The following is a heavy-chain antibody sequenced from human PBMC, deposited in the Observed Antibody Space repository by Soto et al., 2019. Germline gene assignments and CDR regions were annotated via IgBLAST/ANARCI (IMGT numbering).Heavy chain of an antibody. CDR1: GFTFSDYY. Sequence: QVQLVESGGVLVQPGGSLRLSCAASGFTFSDYYMSWFRQAPGKGLEWLSYIDSGSHYRSYAESVKGRSTISRDNAQSALYLQLNSLKVEDTAIYYCARGNTSIQGDLSHYNGLDVWGQGTTVTVSS. D-gene: IGHD3-10*01. CDR2: IDSGSHYR. CDR3: ARGNTSIQGDLSHYNGLDV. V-gene: IGHV3-11*06. J-gene: IGHJ6*02.